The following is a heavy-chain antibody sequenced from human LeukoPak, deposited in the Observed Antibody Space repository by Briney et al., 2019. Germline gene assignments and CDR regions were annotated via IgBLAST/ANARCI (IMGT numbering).Heavy chain of an antibody. Sequence: ASVKVSCKVSGYTFTGYYMHWVRQAPGQGLEWMGRINPNNGGTNCAQKFQGRVTMTGDTSISTAYMELSSLRSDDTAVYYCARESGSYHGNDYWGQGTLVTVSS. J-gene: IGHJ4*02. D-gene: IGHD1-26*01. V-gene: IGHV1-2*06. CDR3: ARESGSYHGNDY. CDR2: INPNNGGT. CDR1: GYTFTGYY.